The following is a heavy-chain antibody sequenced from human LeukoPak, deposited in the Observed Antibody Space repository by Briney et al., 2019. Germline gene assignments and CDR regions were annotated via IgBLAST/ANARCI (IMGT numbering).Heavy chain of an antibody. D-gene: IGHD6-13*01. J-gene: IGHJ4*02. V-gene: IGHV4-4*02. CDR3: ARVDVAAAGLDY. CDR1: GGSISSSNW. Sequence: PSGTLSLTCAVSGGSISSSNWWSWVRQPPGKGLEWIGEIYHSGSTNYNPSLKSRVTISVDTSKNQFSLKLSSVTAADTAVYYCARVDVAAAGLDYWGQGTLVTVSS. CDR2: IYHSGST.